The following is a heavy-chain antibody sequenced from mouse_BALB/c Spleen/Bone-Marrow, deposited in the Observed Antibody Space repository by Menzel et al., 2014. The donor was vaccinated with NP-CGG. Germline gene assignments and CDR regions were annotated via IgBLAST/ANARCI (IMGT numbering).Heavy chain of an antibody. D-gene: IGHD1-1*01. V-gene: IGHV1-5*01. J-gene: IGHJ4*01. CDR3: TRSYERYYAMDH. CDR1: GYTFTSYW. Sequence: VQLKHSGTVLARPGASVKMSCKASGYTFTSYWMHWVKQRPGQGLEWIGAIYPGNSDTSYNQKFKGKAKLTAVTSTSTAYMELSSLTNGDSAVYYCTRSYERYYAMDHWGQGTSVTVSS. CDR2: IYPGNSDT.